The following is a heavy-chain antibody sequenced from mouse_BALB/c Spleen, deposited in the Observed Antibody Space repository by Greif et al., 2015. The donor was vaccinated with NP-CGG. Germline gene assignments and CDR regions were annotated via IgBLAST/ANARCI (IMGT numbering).Heavy chain of an antibody. CDR3: ARYDGYYYYAMDY. V-gene: IGHV5-12-1*01. J-gene: IGHJ4*01. CDR1: GFAFSSYD. CDR2: ISSGGGST. Sequence: EVQGVESGGGLVKPGGSLKLSCAASGFAFSSYDMSWVRQTPEKRLEWAAYISSGGGSTYYPDTVKGRFTISRDNAQNTLYLQMSSLKSEDTAMYYCARYDGYYYYAMDYWGQGTSVTVSS. D-gene: IGHD2-3*01.